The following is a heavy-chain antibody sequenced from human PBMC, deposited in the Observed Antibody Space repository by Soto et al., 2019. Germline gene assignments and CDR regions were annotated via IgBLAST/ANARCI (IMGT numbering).Heavy chain of an antibody. CDR1: GDSISAYY. V-gene: IGHV4-59*01. J-gene: IGHJ6*02. Sequence: SETLSLTCTVSGDSISAYYWSWIRQPPGKGLEWIGQIYNSGFTNYNPSLEGRVTISVDTSRNYFSLKVRSVTTADTAVYYCARLERTVTGYYYYYGVDVWGQGTTVTVSS. CDR2: IYNSGFT. CDR3: ARLERTVTGYYYYYGVDV. D-gene: IGHD4-17*01.